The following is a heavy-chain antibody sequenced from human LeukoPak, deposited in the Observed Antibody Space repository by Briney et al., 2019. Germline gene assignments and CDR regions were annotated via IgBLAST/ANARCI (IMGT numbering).Heavy chain of an antibody. J-gene: IGHJ6*02. CDR3: ASPTYSSSFYYYYGMDV. CDR1: GFTFSSYA. CDR2: ISYDGSNK. D-gene: IGHD6-13*01. V-gene: IGHV3-30-3*01. Sequence: GGSLRLSCAASGFTFSSYAMHWVRQAPSKGLEWVAVISYDGSNKYYADSVKGRFTISRDNSKNTLYLQMNSLRAEDTAVYYCASPTYSSSFYYYYGMDVWGQGTTVTVSS.